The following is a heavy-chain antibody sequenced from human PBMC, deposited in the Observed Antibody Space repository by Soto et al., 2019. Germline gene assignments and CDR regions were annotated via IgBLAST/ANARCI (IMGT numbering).Heavy chain of an antibody. J-gene: IGHJ4*02. Sequence: SVKVSCKASGGTFSSYAISWVRQAPGQGLEWMGGIIPIFGTANYAQKFQGRVTITADESTSTAYMELSSLRSEDTAVYYCARTGTTTPRIDYFDYWGQGTLVTVSS. CDR3: ARTGTTTPRIDYFDY. CDR1: GGTFSSYA. CDR2: IIPIFGTA. V-gene: IGHV1-69*13. D-gene: IGHD1-1*01.